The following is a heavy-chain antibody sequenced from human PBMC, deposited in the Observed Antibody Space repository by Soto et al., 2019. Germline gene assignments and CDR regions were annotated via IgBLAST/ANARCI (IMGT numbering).Heavy chain of an antibody. Sequence: GESLKISCKGSGYSFTSYWISWVRQMPGKGLEWMGRIDPSDSYTNYSQSFQGHVTISADKSISTAYLQWSSLKASDTAMYYCASRYNDYYDSSGYYSWGQGTLVTVSS. J-gene: IGHJ4*02. D-gene: IGHD3-22*01. CDR3: ASRYNDYYDSSGYYS. V-gene: IGHV5-10-1*01. CDR1: GYSFTSYW. CDR2: IDPSDSYT.